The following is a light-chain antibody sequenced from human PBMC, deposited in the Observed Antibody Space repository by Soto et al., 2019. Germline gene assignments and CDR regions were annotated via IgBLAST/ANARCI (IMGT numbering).Light chain of an antibody. V-gene: IGKV3-15*01. CDR2: GAS. Sequence: EIVMTQSPATLSVSPGERATLSCRASQSVSSNLAWYQQKPGQAPRLLIYGASTRATGIPARFSGSGSGTEFTLTISGLQSEDFAVYFCQQYTDRPRTFGQGTKVDIK. CDR1: QSVSSN. J-gene: IGKJ1*01. CDR3: QQYTDRPRT.